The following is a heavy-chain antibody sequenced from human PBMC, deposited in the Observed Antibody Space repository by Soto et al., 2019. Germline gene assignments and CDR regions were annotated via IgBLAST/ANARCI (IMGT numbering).Heavy chain of an antibody. Sequence: PSETLSLTCAVSSGSISSSNWWSWVRQPPGKGLEWIGEIYHSGSTNYNPSLKSRVTISVDKSKNQFSLKLSSVTAADTAVYYCARGGTVTHDYYYYMDVWGKGTTVTVSS. CDR2: IYHSGST. CDR3: ARGGTVTHDYYYYMDV. CDR1: SGSISSSNW. J-gene: IGHJ6*03. V-gene: IGHV4-4*02. D-gene: IGHD4-17*01.